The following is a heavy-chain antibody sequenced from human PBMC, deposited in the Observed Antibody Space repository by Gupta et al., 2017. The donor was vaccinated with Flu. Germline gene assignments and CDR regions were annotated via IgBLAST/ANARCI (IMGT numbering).Heavy chain of an antibody. CDR1: EFTSRHFA. J-gene: IGHJ1*01. CDR3: AEDTDFAGSYYRDHQ. V-gene: IGHV3-23*04. D-gene: IGHD1-26*01. Sequence: DVQWVASGGGSVQRGGSTRLSCVASEFTSRHFAMSWVRQAPGKRPEGVSARSGSGAGTKYADSVKGRFTSSRDNSKNTVSLQMSSLRPEDTAIYYCAEDTDFAGSYYRDHQWGRGTLGSVSS. CDR2: RSGSGAGT.